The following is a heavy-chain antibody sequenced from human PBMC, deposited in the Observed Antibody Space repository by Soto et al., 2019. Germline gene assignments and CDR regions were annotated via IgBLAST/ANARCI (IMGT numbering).Heavy chain of an antibody. Sequence: SETLSLTCTVSGGSISSYYRAWIRQPPGKGLEWVASIYHSGTTYYNPSLTSRVLISVDTSKDQFSLKLSSVTAADTAVYYCARGMKGYYYDGSGTYYFDYWGQGTLVTSPQ. J-gene: IGHJ4*02. CDR2: IYHSGTT. D-gene: IGHD3-22*01. CDR1: GGSISSYY. CDR3: ARGMKGYYYDGSGTYYFDY. V-gene: IGHV4-59*01.